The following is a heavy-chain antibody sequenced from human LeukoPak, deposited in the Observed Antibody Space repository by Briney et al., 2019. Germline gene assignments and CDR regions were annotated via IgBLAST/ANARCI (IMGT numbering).Heavy chain of an antibody. Sequence: SETVSLTCSVSGGSISSGDYYWSWIRQPPGKGLEWIGYIYYSGSTYYNPSLKSRVTISVDTSKNQFSLKLSSVTAADTAVYYCARAEGGSSFEAFDYWGQGTLVTVSS. CDR2: IYYSGST. CDR1: GGSISSGDYY. J-gene: IGHJ4*02. D-gene: IGHD6-6*01. CDR3: ARAEGGSSFEAFDY. V-gene: IGHV4-30-4*08.